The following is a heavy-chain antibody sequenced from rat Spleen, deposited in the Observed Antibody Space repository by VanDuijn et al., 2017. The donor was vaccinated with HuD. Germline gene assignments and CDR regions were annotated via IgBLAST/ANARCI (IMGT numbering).Heavy chain of an antibody. Sequence: EVQLVESGGGLVQPGRSLKLSCAASGFTFSDYNMAWVRQAPKKGLEWVAPVSYDGSSTYYRDSVKGRVTISRDNAKSTLYLQMDGLWSADTATYYCARGGGISYWGQGVMVTVSS. CDR3: ARGGGISY. CDR2: VSYDGSST. J-gene: IGHJ2*01. D-gene: IGHD1-11*01. V-gene: IGHV5-7*01. CDR1: GFTFSDYN.